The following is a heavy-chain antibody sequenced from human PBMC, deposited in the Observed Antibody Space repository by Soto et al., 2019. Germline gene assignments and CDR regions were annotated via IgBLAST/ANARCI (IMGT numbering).Heavy chain of an antibody. Sequence: PSESLSLTCTVSRGSISDSSYYWGYIRQPPGKGLEWIGSIYYSGSTYYNPSLKSRVTISVDTSKNQFSLKLSSVTAADTAVYYCARHGCQLALYYWGQGTLVTVSS. CDR2: IYYSGST. CDR3: ARHGCQLALYY. D-gene: IGHD6-6*01. J-gene: IGHJ4*02. V-gene: IGHV4-39*01. CDR1: RGSISDSSYY.